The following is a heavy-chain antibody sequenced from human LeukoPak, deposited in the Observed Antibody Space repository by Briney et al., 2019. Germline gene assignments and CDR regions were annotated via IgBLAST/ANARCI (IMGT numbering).Heavy chain of an antibody. CDR3: SRDGVWQWLPWFDP. D-gene: IGHD6-19*01. CDR2: INPKSGGK. J-gene: IGHJ5*02. Sequence: AAVTVSFKGSGYTFTVYYMHGVGQARGQGGEGMGWINPKSGGKNYTQKFQGRVRITRDTSISTAYMQLSSLRSDDTAVYYCSRDGVWQWLPWFDPWGQGTLVTVSS. V-gene: IGHV1-2*02. CDR1: GYTFTVYY.